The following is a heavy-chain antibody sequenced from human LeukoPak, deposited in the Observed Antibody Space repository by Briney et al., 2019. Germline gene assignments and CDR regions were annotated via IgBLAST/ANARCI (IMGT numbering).Heavy chain of an antibody. D-gene: IGHD6-19*01. CDR2: IYYSGST. J-gene: IGHJ4*02. CDR3: AREGVAGSDFDY. Sequence: SETLSLTCTVSGGSISSYYWSWIRQPPGKGLEWIGYIYYSGSTNYNPSLKSRVTISVDTSKNQFSLKLSSVTAADTAVYYCAREGVAGSDFDYWGQGTLVTVSS. CDR1: GGSISSYY. V-gene: IGHV4-59*12.